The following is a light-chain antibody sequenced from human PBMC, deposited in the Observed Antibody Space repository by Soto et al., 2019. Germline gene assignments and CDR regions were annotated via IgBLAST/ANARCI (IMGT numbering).Light chain of an antibody. CDR3: QQRNNGYT. CDR1: QSVSSY. V-gene: IGKV3-11*01. Sequence: EIVLTQSPATLSLSPGERATLSCRASQSVSSYLAWYQQKPGQAPTLLIFDASKTATGIPARFSGSGSGTDFTLTICSLEPEDFAVYYCQQRNNGYTFGQGTKLEIK. CDR2: DAS. J-gene: IGKJ2*01.